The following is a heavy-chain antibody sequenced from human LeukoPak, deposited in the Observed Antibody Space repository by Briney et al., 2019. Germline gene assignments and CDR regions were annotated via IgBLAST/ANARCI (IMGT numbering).Heavy chain of an antibody. V-gene: IGHV3-23*01. CDR2: ISGSGDRT. CDR3: ARELGYYFDY. CDR1: GITASSYA. D-gene: IGHD3-16*01. Sequence: GGSLRLSCAASGITASSYAMTWVRQAPGKGLEWVSTISGSGDRTLYADSVKGRFTISRDNFKNTLYLQMNSLRADDTAIYFCARELGYYFDYWGQGTLVTVSS. J-gene: IGHJ4*02.